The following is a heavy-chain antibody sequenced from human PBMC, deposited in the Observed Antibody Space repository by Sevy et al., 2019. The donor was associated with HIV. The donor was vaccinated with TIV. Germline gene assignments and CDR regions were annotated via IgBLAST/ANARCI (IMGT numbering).Heavy chain of an antibody. CDR2: IKSKTDGGTT. CDR3: TTDIRWLRLSGRY. D-gene: IGHD5-12*01. V-gene: IGHV3-15*01. CDR1: GFTFSNAW. J-gene: IGHJ4*02. Sequence: GGSLRLSCAASGFTFSNAWMSWVRQAPGKGLEWVGRIKSKTDGGTTDYAAPVKGRFTISRDDSKNTLYLQMNSLKAEDTAVYYCTTDIRWLRLSGRYWGQGTLVTVSS.